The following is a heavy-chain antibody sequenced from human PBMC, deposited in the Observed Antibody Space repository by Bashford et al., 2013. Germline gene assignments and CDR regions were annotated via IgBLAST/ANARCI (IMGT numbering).Heavy chain of an antibody. CDR1: GGTFSSYA. CDR2: IIPIFGTA. CDR3: ARSVRYYDILTGYYPEGYYFDY. V-gene: IGHV1-69*13. J-gene: IGHJ4*02. D-gene: IGHD3-9*01. Sequence: SVKVSCKASGGTFSSYAISWVRQAPGQGLEWMGGIIPIFGTANYAQKFQGRVTITADESTSTAYMELSSLRSEDTAVYYCARSVRYYDILTGYYPEGYYFDYWGQGTLVTVSS.